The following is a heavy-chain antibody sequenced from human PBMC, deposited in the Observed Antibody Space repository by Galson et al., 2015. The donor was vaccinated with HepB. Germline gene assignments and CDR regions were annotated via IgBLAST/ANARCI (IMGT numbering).Heavy chain of an antibody. Sequence: SLRLSCAASGFTFSSYGMHWVRQAPGKGLEWVAVISYDGSNKYYADSVKGRFTISRDNAKNSLYLQMNSLRAEDTAVYYCARGNYDFWSGHYYYYYYYMDVWGKGTTVTVSS. J-gene: IGHJ6*03. CDR2: ISYDGSNK. V-gene: IGHV3-30*03. CDR3: ARGNYDFWSGHYYYYYYYMDV. D-gene: IGHD3-3*01. CDR1: GFTFSSYG.